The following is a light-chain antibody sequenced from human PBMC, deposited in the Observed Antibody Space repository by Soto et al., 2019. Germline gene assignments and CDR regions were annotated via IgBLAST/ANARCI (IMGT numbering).Light chain of an antibody. CDR3: FSYAGNSLNYV. CDR1: SSDVVSYNL. CDR2: EAS. V-gene: IGLV2-23*01. Sequence: QSVLTQPASVSGSPGQSITISCTGPSSDVVSYNLVSWYQQHPGKAPKLMIYEASKRPSGISNRFSGSKSGNAASLTISGLQAEGEADYYCFSYAGNSLNYVFGTGTKVTVL. J-gene: IGLJ1*01.